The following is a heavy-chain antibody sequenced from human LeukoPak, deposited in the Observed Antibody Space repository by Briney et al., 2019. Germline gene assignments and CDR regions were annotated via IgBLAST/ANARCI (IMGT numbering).Heavy chain of an antibody. CDR1: GYTFTSYG. CDR3: ARADSYALFDS. CDR2: ISAYNGNT. J-gene: IGHJ4*02. Sequence: GASVKVSCKASGYTFTSYGISWVRQAPGQGLEWMGGISAYNGNTNYAQKLQGRGTMTTDTSASTAYMALRSLRSGDSAVYHCARADSYALFDSRGQGTLGPVS. V-gene: IGHV1-18*01. D-gene: IGHD5-18*01.